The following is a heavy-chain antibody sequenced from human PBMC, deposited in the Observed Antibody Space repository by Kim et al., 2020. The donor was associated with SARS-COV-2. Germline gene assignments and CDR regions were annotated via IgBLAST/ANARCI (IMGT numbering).Heavy chain of an antibody. Sequence: AASVKGRFTISRDNSKNSLYLQMNSLRTEDTALYYCAKDLDFWSGYITDYWGQGTLVTVSS. CDR3: AKDLDFWSGYITDY. D-gene: IGHD3-3*01. J-gene: IGHJ4*02. V-gene: IGHV3-43*01.